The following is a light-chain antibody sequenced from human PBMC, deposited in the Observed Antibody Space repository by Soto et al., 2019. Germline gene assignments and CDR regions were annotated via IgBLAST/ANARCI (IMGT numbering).Light chain of an antibody. CDR3: QQYGNSIPIT. CDR1: QSVSSN. J-gene: IGKJ5*01. Sequence: EIVMTQSPATLSVSPGERATLSCRASQSVSSNLAWYQQKPGQAPRLLVYGASTRATGIPARFSGSGSGTQFTLTISSLQSEDFAVYYCQQYGNSIPITFGQGTRLEIK. V-gene: IGKV3-15*01. CDR2: GAS.